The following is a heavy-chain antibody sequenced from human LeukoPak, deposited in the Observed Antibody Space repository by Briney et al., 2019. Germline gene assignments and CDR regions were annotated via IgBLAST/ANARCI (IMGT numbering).Heavy chain of an antibody. CDR2: INPSGGST. Sequence: RASVKVSCKASGYTFTSYYMHWVRPAPGQGLEWMGIINPSGGSTSYAQKFQGRVTMTRDTSTSTVYMELSSLRSEDTAVYYCASSDILTGYYIRGFDPWGQGTLVTVSS. D-gene: IGHD3-9*01. J-gene: IGHJ5*02. CDR1: GYTFTSYY. CDR3: ASSDILTGYYIRGFDP. V-gene: IGHV1-46*01.